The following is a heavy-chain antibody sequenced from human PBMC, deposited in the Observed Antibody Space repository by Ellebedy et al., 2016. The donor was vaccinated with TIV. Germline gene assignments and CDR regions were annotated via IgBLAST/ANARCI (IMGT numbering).Heavy chain of an antibody. CDR3: ARTGYGYHGMDV. Sequence: PGGSLRLSCAASGFIFSDCWMTWVRQAPGKGREFVANIDQGGNAKHYVDSVKGRFTISRDNAKNSLFMQMNNLRAEDTAVYYCARTGYGYHGMDVWGQGTTVSVSS. CDR2: IDQGGNAK. J-gene: IGHJ6*02. D-gene: IGHD5-12*01. CDR1: GFIFSDCW. V-gene: IGHV3-7*03.